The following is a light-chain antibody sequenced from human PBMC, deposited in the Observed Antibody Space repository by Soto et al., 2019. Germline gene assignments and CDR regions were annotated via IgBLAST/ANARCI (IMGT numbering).Light chain of an antibody. CDR1: QSVFSSY. CDR2: EAS. V-gene: IGKV3-11*01. CDR3: HQRQSWPRT. Sequence: ESVWTQSPGTRSLSPGERATLSCRASQSVFSSYLAWFQQKPGQAPRLLIYEASNRATGIPARFSGSGSGADFTLTISSLEPEDFALYYCHQRQSWPRTFAQGTKVAIK. J-gene: IGKJ1*01.